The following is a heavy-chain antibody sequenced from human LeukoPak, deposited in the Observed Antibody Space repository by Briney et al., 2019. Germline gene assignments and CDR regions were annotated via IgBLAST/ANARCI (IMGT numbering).Heavy chain of an antibody. V-gene: IGHV3-30*04. J-gene: IGHJ4*02. D-gene: IGHD6-6*01. CDR3: ARNSLEYSSLDY. CDR1: GSTFSSYA. CDR2: ISYDGSNK. Sequence: GGSLRLSCAASGSTFSSYAMHWVRQAPGKGLEWVAVISYDGSNKYYADSVKGRFTISRDNSKNTLYLQMNSLRAEDTAVYYCARNSLEYSSLDYWGQGTLVTVSS.